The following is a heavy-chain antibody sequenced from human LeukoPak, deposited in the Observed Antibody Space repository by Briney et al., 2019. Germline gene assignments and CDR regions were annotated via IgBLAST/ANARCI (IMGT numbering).Heavy chain of an antibody. CDR1: GFTFSSYG. V-gene: IGHV3-30*02. J-gene: IGHJ6*03. Sequence: PGGSLRLTCAASGFTFSSYGMHWVRQPPATGLERVGFIRYDGSKKYYADSVKGRFTISRDNSKNTLYLQMNSLRAEDTAVYYCAKDTTGGSPYYMDVWGKGTTVTVSS. CDR3: AKDTTGGSPYYMDV. CDR2: IRYDGSKK. D-gene: IGHD1-1*01.